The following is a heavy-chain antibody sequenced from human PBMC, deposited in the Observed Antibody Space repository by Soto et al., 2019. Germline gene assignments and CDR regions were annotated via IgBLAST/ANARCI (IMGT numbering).Heavy chain of an antibody. D-gene: IGHD4-17*01. J-gene: IGHJ4*02. V-gene: IGHV4-59*12. CDR2: IYYTGTS. CDR1: GGSIRNNY. Sequence: PSETLSLTCTVSGGSIRNNYWSWIRQPPGKGLEWVGYIYYTGTSKYNPSLKSRVTISVDSSKNQFSLKLSSVTAADTAVYYCARSSQSTVTLFDYWGQGTLVTVSS. CDR3: ARSSQSTVTLFDY.